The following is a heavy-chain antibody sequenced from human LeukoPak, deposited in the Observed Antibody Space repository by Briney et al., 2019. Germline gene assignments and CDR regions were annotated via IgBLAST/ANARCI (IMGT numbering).Heavy chain of an antibody. J-gene: IGHJ4*02. CDR2: IFYSGST. CDR3: ARHPRGYCSGGSCFLFDY. V-gene: IGHV4-61*01. CDR1: GGSVSSSNYY. Sequence: SETLSLTCTVSGGSVSSSNYYWNWIRQPPGKGLEWIGYIFYSGSTNYNPSLKSRVTISVDTSKNQFSLKLSSVTAADTAVYYCARHPRGYCSGGSCFLFDYWGQGTLVTVSS. D-gene: IGHD2-15*01.